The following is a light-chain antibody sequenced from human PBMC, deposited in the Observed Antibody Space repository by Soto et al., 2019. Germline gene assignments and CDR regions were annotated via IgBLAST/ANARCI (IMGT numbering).Light chain of an antibody. Sequence: EIVLTQSPATLSLSPGERATLSCRASQSVRSVLAWYQQKPGQAPRLLIYDASNRATGIPARFSGSGSGTDFTLTISSLEPEDFAVYYCQQRSSWPLTFSGGTKVEIK. V-gene: IGKV3-11*01. CDR2: DAS. J-gene: IGKJ4*01. CDR1: QSVRSV. CDR3: QQRSSWPLT.